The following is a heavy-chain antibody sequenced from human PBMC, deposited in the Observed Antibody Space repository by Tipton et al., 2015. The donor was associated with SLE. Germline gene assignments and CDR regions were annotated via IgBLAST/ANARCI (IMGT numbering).Heavy chain of an antibody. V-gene: IGHV3-30*03. D-gene: IGHD6-13*01. J-gene: IGHJ6*02. CDR3: ARVIAAPPYGMDV. Sequence: SLRLSCAASGFTFSSYNMHWVRQAPGKGLEWVAVISYDGSNIYYADSVKGRFPISRDNSKNTLYLQMNSLRAEDTAVYYCARVIAAPPYGMDVWGQGTTVTVSS. CDR1: GFTFSSYN. CDR2: ISYDGSNI.